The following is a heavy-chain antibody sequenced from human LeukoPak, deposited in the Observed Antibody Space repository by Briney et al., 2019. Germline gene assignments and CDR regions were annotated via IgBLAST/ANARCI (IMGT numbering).Heavy chain of an antibody. CDR3: AKDHCSTSCYMLLD. Sequence: GGSLRLSCAASGFTFSSYGMHWVRQAPGKGLEWVAVISYDGSNKYYADSVKGRFTISRDNSKNTLYLQMNSLRAEDTAVYYCAKDHCSTSCYMLLDWGQGTLVTVSS. CDR1: GFTFSSYG. J-gene: IGHJ4*02. V-gene: IGHV3-30*18. CDR2: ISYDGSNK. D-gene: IGHD2-2*02.